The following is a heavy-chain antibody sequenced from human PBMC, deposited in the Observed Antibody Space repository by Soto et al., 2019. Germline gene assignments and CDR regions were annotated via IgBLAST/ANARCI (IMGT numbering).Heavy chain of an antibody. CDR1: GFTFSDYY. V-gene: IGHV3-11*01. Sequence: PGGSLRLSCAASGFTFSDYYMSWIRHAPGKGLEWVSYISSSGSTIYYADSVKGRFTISRDNAKNSLYLQMNSLRAEDTAVYYCARVPIAALSYYFDYWGQGTLVTVSS. CDR2: ISSSGSTI. D-gene: IGHD6-6*01. CDR3: ARVPIAALSYYFDY. J-gene: IGHJ4*02.